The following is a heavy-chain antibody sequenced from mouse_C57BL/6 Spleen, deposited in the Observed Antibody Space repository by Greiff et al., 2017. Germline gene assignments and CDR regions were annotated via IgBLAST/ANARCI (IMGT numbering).Heavy chain of an antibody. J-gene: IGHJ2*01. Sequence: EVKVEESGGGLVQPGGSMKLSCAASGFTFSDAWMDWVRQSPETGLEWVAEIRNKANTHATYYAESVKGRCTISRDDSKSSVYLQMNSLRAEDTGIYYCTHSYDYPFDYWGQGTTLTVSS. CDR2: IRNKANTHAT. D-gene: IGHD2-4*01. V-gene: IGHV6-6*01. CDR3: THSYDYPFDY. CDR1: GFTFSDAW.